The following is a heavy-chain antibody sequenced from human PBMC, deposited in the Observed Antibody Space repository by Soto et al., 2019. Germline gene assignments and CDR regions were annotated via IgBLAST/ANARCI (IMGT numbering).Heavy chain of an antibody. CDR2: ISAYNGNT. Sequence: AAVKVSCKASGYTFTSYGISWVRQAPGQGLEWMGWISAYNGNTNYAQKLQGRVTMTTDTSTSTAYMELRSLRSDDTAVYYCAREDSVVVTAIGLDYWGQGTLVTVS. V-gene: IGHV1-18*01. CDR1: GYTFTSYG. D-gene: IGHD2-21*02. J-gene: IGHJ4*02. CDR3: AREDSVVVTAIGLDY.